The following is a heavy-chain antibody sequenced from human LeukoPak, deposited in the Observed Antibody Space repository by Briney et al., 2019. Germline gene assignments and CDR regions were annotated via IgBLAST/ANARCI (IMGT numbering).Heavy chain of an antibody. D-gene: IGHD6-19*01. J-gene: IGHJ5*02. CDR3: ARDDLAVAGTGWFDP. CDR2: ISAYNGNT. V-gene: IGHV1-18*01. CDR1: GYTFTSYV. Sequence: ASVKVSCKASGYTFTSYVISWVRQAPGQGLEWMGWISAYNGNTNYAQKLQGRVTMTTDTSTSTAYMELRSLRSDDTAVYYCARDDLAVAGTGWFDPWGQGTLVTVSS.